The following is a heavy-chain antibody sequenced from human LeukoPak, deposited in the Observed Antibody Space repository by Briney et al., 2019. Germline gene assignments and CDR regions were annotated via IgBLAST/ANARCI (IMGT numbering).Heavy chain of an antibody. J-gene: IGHJ5*02. CDR1: GGSFRGYY. V-gene: IGHV4-34*01. CDR3: ARGDPAVRWFDP. Sequence: SETLSLTRAVSGGSFRGYYWSWIRQAPGKGLEWIGEVIHRGNSNYNPSLKSRVSISVDTSKNQFSLKMSSVTAADTAVYYCARGDPAVRWFDPWGQGTLVTVSS. D-gene: IGHD3-22*01. CDR2: VIHRGNS.